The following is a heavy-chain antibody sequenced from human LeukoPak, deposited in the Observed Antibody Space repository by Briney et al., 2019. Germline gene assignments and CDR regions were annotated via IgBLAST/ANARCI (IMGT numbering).Heavy chain of an antibody. J-gene: IGHJ5*02. CDR2: ITPFIGNT. CDR1: GYTFTYRY. D-gene: IGHD3-10*01. Sequence: GSSVKVSCKASGYTFTYRYLHWVRQAPGQALEWMGWITPFIGNTNYAQKFQDRVTITRDRSMSTAYMELSSLRSEDTAMYYCAALRGYGSGSYGLDPWGQGTLVTVSS. CDR3: AALRGYGSGSYGLDP. V-gene: IGHV1-45*02.